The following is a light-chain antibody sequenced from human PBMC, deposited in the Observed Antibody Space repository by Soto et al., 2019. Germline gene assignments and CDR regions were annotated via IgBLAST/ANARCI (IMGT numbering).Light chain of an antibody. CDR2: DAS. J-gene: IGKJ4*01. V-gene: IGKV3-11*01. Sequence: KVFTRSPGTLSLSTGERANLSCRGRHSVSSSYLAWYQQKRGQAPRLLIYDASNRATGIPARLSGSGSGTDFSLTISSLEPEDFAVYYCQQRSSWPLTFGGGTKVDIK. CDR3: QQRSSWPLT. CDR1: HSVSSSY.